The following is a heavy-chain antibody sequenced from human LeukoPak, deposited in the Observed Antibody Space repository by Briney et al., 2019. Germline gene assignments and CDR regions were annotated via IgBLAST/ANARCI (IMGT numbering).Heavy chain of an antibody. J-gene: IGHJ3*02. CDR2: IKQDGSEK. CDR1: GFTFSSFA. D-gene: IGHD1-26*01. V-gene: IGHV3-7*01. Sequence: PGGTLRLSCSASGFTFSSFAMIWVGQAPGKGLEGVANIKQDGSEKYYVDSVKGRFTISRDNAKNSLYLQMNSLRAEDTAVYYCARAWELLRGVAFDIWGQETMLTVSS. CDR3: ARAWELLRGVAFDI.